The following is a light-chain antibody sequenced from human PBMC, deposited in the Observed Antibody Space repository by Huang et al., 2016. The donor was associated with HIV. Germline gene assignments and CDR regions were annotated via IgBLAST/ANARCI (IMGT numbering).Light chain of an antibody. CDR3: QQFNTYPYT. Sequence: IQLTQSPSSLSASVGDRVTITCRASQGISSSLAWYQQKPGKAPKLLIYAASTLHSGVPSRFSGSGAGTDFTLAIGSLQPEDCATYYCQQFNTYPYTFGQGTKLQI. V-gene: IGKV1-9*01. J-gene: IGKJ2*01. CDR2: AAS. CDR1: QGISSS.